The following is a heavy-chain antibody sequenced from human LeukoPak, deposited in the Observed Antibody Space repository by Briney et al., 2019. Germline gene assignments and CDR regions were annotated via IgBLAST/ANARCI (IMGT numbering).Heavy chain of an antibody. J-gene: IGHJ4*02. CDR1: GGSLSSYY. Sequence: PSETLSLTCTVSGGSLSSYYWSWTRQPPGKGLEWIGYIYYSGSAKYNPSLKSRVTISVDTSKNQFSLKLSSVTAGDTAVYYCARAPGIAAAGTHFDFWGQGTLVTVSS. CDR3: ARAPGIAAAGTHFDF. D-gene: IGHD6-13*01. CDR2: IYYSGSA. V-gene: IGHV4-59*01.